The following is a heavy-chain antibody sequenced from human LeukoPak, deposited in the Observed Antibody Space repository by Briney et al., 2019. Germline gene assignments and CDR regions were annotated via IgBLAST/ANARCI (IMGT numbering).Heavy chain of an antibody. Sequence: PSETLSLTCTVSGGSLSYYYWGWIRQPPGKGLEWIGYIYYSGSTNYHPSLKSRVTISVDTSKHQFSLNLSSVTAADTAVYYCARADYYYDSSGYTYLFDYWGQGILVTVSS. CDR3: ARADYYYDSSGYTYLFDY. J-gene: IGHJ4*02. CDR2: IYYSGST. D-gene: IGHD3-22*01. CDR1: GGSLSYYY. V-gene: IGHV4-59*01.